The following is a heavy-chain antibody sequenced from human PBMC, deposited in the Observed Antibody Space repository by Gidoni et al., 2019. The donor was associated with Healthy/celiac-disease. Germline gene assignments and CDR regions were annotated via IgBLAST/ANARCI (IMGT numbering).Heavy chain of an antibody. Sequence: QVQLVQSGAEVKKTGASVKVSCKASGYTFSSFYMPWVRQAPGQGLEWLGIINPSGGSTSYAKKFQGRVTMTRDTSTSTVYMELSSLRSEDTAVYYCARDLQQLWSSLDVWGQGTTVTVSS. D-gene: IGHD6-13*01. CDR3: ARDLQQLWSSLDV. CDR1: GYTFSSFY. CDR2: INPSGGST. J-gene: IGHJ6*02. V-gene: IGHV1-46*01.